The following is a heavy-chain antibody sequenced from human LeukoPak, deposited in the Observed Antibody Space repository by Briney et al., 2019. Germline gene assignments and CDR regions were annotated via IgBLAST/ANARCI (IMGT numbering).Heavy chain of an antibody. Sequence: GGSLRLSCAASGFTFGDYYMNWIRQAPGKGLEWVLYISSSGVTVYYADSVKGRFTISRDNAKNSLYLQMNSLRAEDTAVYYCARDGVVVAATHYYYYGMDVWGQGTTVTVSS. D-gene: IGHD2-15*01. CDR2: ISSSGVTV. CDR3: ARDGVVVAATHYYYYGMDV. V-gene: IGHV3-11*04. CDR1: GFTFGDYY. J-gene: IGHJ6*02.